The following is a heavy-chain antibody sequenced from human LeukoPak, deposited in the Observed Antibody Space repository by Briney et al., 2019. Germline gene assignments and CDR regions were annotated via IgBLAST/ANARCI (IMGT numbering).Heavy chain of an antibody. D-gene: IGHD4-17*01. CDR3: ARALSTVTTYFDS. Sequence: SETLSLTCTVSGGSINSHSYYWGWIRQPPGKGLEWIGEINPTGSTNYNPSLKSRVTISADTSKSQFSLELSSVTAADTAVFYCARALSTVTTYFDSWGQGTLVTVSS. CDR1: GGSINSHSYY. J-gene: IGHJ4*02. CDR2: INPTGST. V-gene: IGHV4-39*07.